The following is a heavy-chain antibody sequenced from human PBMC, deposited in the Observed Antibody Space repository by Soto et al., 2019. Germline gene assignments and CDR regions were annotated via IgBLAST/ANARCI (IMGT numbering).Heavy chain of an antibody. J-gene: IGHJ6*03. CDR2: ICYDGSNI. D-gene: IGHD6-25*01. CDR1: GFTFSDYY. V-gene: IGHV3-33*08. Sequence: PGGSLRLSCAASGFTFSDYYMSWIRQAPGKGLVWLVFICYDGSNIYYADSVKGCFTISRDNSKNTLYLQMNSLRAEDTAVYYCARVAAKPGEYYYYMDVWGKGTTVTVSS. CDR3: ARVAAKPGEYYYYMDV.